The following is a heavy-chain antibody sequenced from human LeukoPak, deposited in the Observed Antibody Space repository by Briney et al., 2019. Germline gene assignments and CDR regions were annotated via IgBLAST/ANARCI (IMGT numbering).Heavy chain of an antibody. D-gene: IGHD2-21*02. CDR2: ISGSGGST. CDR3: AKGIVVVTATPFDY. J-gene: IGHJ4*02. V-gene: IGHV3-23*01. CDR1: GFTFSSYA. Sequence: GGSLRLSCAASGFTFSSYAMSWVRQAPGKGLEWASAISGSGGSTYYADSVKGRFTISRDNSKNTLYLQMNSLRAEDTAVYYCAKGIVVVTATPFDYWGQGTLVTVSS.